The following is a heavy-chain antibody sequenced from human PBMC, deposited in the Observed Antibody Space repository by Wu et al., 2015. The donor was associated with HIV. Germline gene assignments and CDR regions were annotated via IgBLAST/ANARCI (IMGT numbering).Heavy chain of an antibody. CDR1: GYTFTSYY. V-gene: IGHV1-46*01. J-gene: IGHJ4*02. CDR2: INPSGGST. Sequence: QVQLVQSGAEVKKPGASVKVSCKASGYTFTSYYMHWVRQAPGQGLEWMGIINPSGGSTSYAQKFQGRVTMTRDTSTSTVYMELSSLRSEDTAVYYCARESAYCGGDCYQGLDYWGQGTLVTVSS. CDR3: ARESAYCGGDCYQGLDY. D-gene: IGHD2-21*02.